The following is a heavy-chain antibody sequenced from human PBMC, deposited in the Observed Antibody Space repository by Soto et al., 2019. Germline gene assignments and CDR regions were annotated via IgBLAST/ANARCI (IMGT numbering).Heavy chain of an antibody. J-gene: IGHJ4*02. CDR1: GGSFSGYY. V-gene: IGHV4-34*01. Sequence: QVQLQQWGAGLLKPSETLSLTCAVYGGSFSGYYWSWIRQPPGKGLEWIGEINHSGSTNYNPSLKMRVPISVATSKNQCSLKLSSVTAADTAVYYCARGSVLRYFDWLSKYYFDYWGQGTLVTVSS. CDR3: ARGSVLRYFDWLSKYYFDY. CDR2: INHSGST. D-gene: IGHD3-9*01.